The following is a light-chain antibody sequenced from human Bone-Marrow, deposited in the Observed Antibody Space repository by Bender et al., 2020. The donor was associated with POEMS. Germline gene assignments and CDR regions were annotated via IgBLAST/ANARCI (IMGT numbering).Light chain of an antibody. CDR3: SAWYDSLSGWV. V-gene: IGLV1-36*01. CDR2: YDD. Sequence: QSVVTQPPSLSEAPRQRVTISCSGSSSNIGNHGVNWYQQLPGEAPKLLIYYDDLLTPGVSDRFSASKSGPSAYLAISELQYEDEALYYCSAWYDSLSGWVFGGGTKLTVL. CDR1: SSNIGNHG. J-gene: IGLJ3*02.